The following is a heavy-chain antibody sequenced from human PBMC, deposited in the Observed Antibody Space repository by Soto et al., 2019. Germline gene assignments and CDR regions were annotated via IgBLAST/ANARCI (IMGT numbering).Heavy chain of an antibody. CDR2: IYYSGST. CDR3: ARAYFDY. CDR1: GGSISSYY. Sequence: SETLSLTCTVSGGSISSYYWSWIRQPPGKGLEWIGYIYYSGSTNYNPSLKSRVTISVDTSKNQFSLKLSSVTAADTAVYYCARAYFDYWGQGTLVTVPS. J-gene: IGHJ4*02. V-gene: IGHV4-59*01.